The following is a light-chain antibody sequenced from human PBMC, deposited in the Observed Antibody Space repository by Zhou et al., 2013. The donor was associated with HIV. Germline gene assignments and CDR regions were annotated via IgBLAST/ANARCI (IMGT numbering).Light chain of an antibody. V-gene: IGKV3-15*01. CDR1: QTVSSN. Sequence: QYPDTLSLSPGDSVTVACRASQTVSSNLAWYQQKPGQSPRLLIYGAVTRATGVPDRFSGSGSETEFSLSISNLQTEDFAVYYCQQTGYRELTFGGGTKVEIK. CDR2: GAV. CDR3: QQTGYRELT. J-gene: IGKJ4*01.